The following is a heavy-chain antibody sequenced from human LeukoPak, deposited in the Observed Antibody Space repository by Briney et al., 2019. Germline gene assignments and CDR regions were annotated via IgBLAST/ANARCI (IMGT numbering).Heavy chain of an antibody. D-gene: IGHD6-19*01. V-gene: IGHV3-21*01. CDR2: ISSSSSYI. Sequence: GGSLRLSCAASGFTFSSYSMNWVRQAPGKGLEWVSSISSSSSYIYYADSVKGRFTISRDNAKNSLYLQMNSLRAEDTAVYYCARDVVTGYSSGSGAFDIWGQGTMVTVSS. CDR3: ARDVVTGYSSGSGAFDI. J-gene: IGHJ3*02. CDR1: GFTFSSYS.